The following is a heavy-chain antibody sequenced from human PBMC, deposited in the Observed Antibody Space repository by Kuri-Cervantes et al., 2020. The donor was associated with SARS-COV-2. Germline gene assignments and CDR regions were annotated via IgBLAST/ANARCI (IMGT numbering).Heavy chain of an antibody. J-gene: IGHJ6*02. Sequence: GGSLRLSCAASGFTFSNYQMNWVRQAPGRGLEWVSYISSSGRTIYYADSVKGRFTISRDNAKNSLYLQMNSLRAEDTAVYYCARDDMMGKNYYGMDVWGQGTTVTVSS. D-gene: IGHD3-16*01. CDR3: ARDDMMGKNYYGMDV. V-gene: IGHV3-48*03. CDR2: ISSSGRTI. CDR1: GFTFSNYQ.